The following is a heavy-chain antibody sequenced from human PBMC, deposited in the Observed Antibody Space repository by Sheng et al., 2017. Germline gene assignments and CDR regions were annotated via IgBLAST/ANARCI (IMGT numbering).Heavy chain of an antibody. CDR2: ISYDGSNK. D-gene: IGHD1-26*01. V-gene: IGHV3-30*01. CDR1: GFTFSSYA. J-gene: IGHJ5*02. Sequence: QVQLVESGGGVVQPGRSLRLSCAASGFTFSSYAMHWVRQAPGKGLEWVAVISYDGSNKYYADSVKGRFTISRDNSKNTLYLQMNSLRAEDTAVYYCARANQPTKNSRSGSYYPTEFDPWG. CDR3: ARANQPTKNSRSGSYYPTEFDP.